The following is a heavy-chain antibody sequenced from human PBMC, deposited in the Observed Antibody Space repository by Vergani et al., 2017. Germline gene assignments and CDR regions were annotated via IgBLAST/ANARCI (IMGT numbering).Heavy chain of an antibody. Sequence: QVQLVQSGAEVKKPGSSVKVSCKASGGTFSSYAISWVRQAPGRGLEWMGRIIPIFGTANYAQKFQGRVTITADESTSTAYMELSSLRSEDTAVYYCARPRFTPYCSGGSCHAEYFQHWGQGTLVTVSS. V-gene: IGHV1-69*13. CDR3: ARPRFTPYCSGGSCHAEYFQH. CDR1: GGTFSSYA. J-gene: IGHJ1*01. CDR2: IIPIFGTA. D-gene: IGHD2-15*01.